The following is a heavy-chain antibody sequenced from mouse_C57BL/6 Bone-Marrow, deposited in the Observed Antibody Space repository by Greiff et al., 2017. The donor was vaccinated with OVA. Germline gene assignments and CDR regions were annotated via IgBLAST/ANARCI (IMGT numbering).Heavy chain of an antibody. D-gene: IGHD2-3*01. CDR3: ARYYDGYYDFDD. Sequence: EVQVVESGGGLVKPGGSLKLSCAASGFTFSSYTMSWVRQTPEKRLEWVATISGGGGNAYYPDSVKGRFTISRDNAKNTLYLQMSSLRSEDTALYYCARYYDGYYDFDDWGQGTTLTVSS. CDR2: ISGGGGNA. CDR1: GFTFSSYT. J-gene: IGHJ2*01. V-gene: IGHV5-9*01.